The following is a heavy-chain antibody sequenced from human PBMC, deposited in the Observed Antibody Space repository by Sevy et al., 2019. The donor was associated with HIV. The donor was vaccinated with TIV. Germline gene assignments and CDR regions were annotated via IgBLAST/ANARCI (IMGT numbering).Heavy chain of an antibody. CDR1: GDSVSGGNYY. J-gene: IGHJ4*02. Sequence: SETLSLTCTVSGDSVSGGNYYWSWIRQPPGKGLEWIGYIYYSGSTNYNPSLKSRVTISIDTSKNQFSLRLTSVTAADTAVYYCARGLFDYWDQGTLVTVSS. CDR2: IYYSGST. CDR3: ARGLFDY. V-gene: IGHV4-61*01.